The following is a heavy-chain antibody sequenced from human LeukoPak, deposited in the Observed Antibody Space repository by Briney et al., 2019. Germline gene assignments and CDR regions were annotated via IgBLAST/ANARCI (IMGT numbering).Heavy chain of an antibody. CDR3: ARVTKYDNSRNNYYMDV. V-gene: IGHV4-39*06. J-gene: IGHJ6*03. D-gene: IGHD4-17*01. CDR1: DGSTTGTRYY. Sequence: SETLSLTCTVSDGSTTGTRYYWGWFRQTPGKGPEWIGNNNYRGAVYYNPSLRSRATISLDTYKNQFPLRLTSVTAADTAVYFCARVTKYDNSRNNYYMDVWGKGNTVTVSS. CDR2: NNYRGAV.